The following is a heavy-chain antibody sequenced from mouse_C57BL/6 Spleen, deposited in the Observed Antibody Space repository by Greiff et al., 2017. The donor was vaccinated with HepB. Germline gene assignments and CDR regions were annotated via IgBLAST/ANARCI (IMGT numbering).Heavy chain of an antibody. Sequence: VKLQESGAELVRPGNSVKVSCKASGYSLTNYLIEWVKQRPGQGLEWIGVINPGSGGTNYTEKFKGKATLTADKSSSTAYMQLRSLTSEDSAVYVCATELGRQGFDYWGQDTTLTVSS. D-gene: IGHD4-1*01. V-gene: IGHV1-54*01. CDR3: ATELGRQGFDY. CDR2: INPGSGGT. J-gene: IGHJ2*01. CDR1: GYSLTNYL.